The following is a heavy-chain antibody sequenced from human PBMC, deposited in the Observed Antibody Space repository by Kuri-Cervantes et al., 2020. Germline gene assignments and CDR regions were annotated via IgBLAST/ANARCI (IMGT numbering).Heavy chain of an antibody. CDR1: GFTFSDYY. J-gene: IGHJ6*02. D-gene: IGHD5-18*01. V-gene: IGHV3-11*04. Sequence: GGSLRLSCAASGFTFSDYYMSWIRQAPGKGLEWVSYISSSGSTIYYADSVKGRFTISRDNSKNTLYLQMNSLRAEDTAVYYCARAKRGYSYGHYYYGMDVWGQGTTVTVSS. CDR3: ARAKRGYSYGHYYYGMDV. CDR2: ISSSGSTI.